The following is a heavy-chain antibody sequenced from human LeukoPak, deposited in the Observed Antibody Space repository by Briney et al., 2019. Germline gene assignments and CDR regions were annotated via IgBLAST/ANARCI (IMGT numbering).Heavy chain of an antibody. CDR3: ARGLSWFGELLW. CDR2: ISSSSSTI. CDR1: GFTFSSYS. Sequence: RGSLRLSCAASGFTFSSYSMNWVRQAPGKGLEWVSYISSSSSTIYYADSVKGRFTISRDNAKNSLYLQMNSLRAEDTAVYYCARGLSWFGELLWWDQGTLVTVSS. V-gene: IGHV3-48*01. J-gene: IGHJ4*02. D-gene: IGHD3-10*01.